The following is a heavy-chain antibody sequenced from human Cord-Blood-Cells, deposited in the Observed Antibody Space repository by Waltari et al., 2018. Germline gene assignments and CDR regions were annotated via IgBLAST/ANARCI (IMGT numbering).Heavy chain of an antibody. V-gene: IGHV1-69*01. CDR2: INHIFGTA. J-gene: IGHJ5*02. D-gene: IGHD6-13*01. Sequence: QVQLVQSGAEVKKPGSSVKVSCKASGGTFSSYAISWVRQAPGHGLEWMGGINHIFGTANYAQKVQGGVTITADESTSTAYMELSSLRSEDTAVYYCASRVAAAGTWWFDPWGQGTLVTVSS. CDR1: GGTFSSYA. CDR3: ASRVAAAGTWWFDP.